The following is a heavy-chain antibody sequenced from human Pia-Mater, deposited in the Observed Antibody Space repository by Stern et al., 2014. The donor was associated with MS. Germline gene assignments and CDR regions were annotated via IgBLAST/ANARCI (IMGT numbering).Heavy chain of an antibody. V-gene: IGHV4-61*02. CDR1: GDSISSGNYY. CDR3: ATQGRALAPD. J-gene: IGHJ4*02. CDR2: IYSSGTT. Sequence: QLQLQESGPGLVKPSQTLSLTCTVSGDSISSGNYYWSWIRQPAGKGLEWIGRIYSSGTTYYNPSRGSRSTISTAPSTNHFSRKRSSGTATDTAVYYCATQGRALAPDWGQGTLVTVSS.